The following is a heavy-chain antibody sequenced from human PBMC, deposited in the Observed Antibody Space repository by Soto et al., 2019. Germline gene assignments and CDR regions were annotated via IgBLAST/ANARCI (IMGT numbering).Heavy chain of an antibody. CDR2: IKDGGRT. D-gene: IGHD5-12*01. CDR1: GGSLSGYY. CDR3: ARGQEGVVATH. Sequence: QVQLQQWGAGLLKPSETLSLNCAVNGGSLSGYYWSWIRQPPGKGLEWIGEIKDGGRTNYSPALKRPATISSDTSNTQSSLRLYSVTAADTGVYYCARGQEGVVATHWDQGTLVTVSS. V-gene: IGHV4-34*01. J-gene: IGHJ4*02.